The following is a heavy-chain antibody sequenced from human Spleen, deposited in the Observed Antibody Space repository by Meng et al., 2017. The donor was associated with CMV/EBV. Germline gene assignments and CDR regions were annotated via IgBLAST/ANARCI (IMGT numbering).Heavy chain of an antibody. CDR3: ARDDQLLFKGNPRNYGMDV. CDR1: GFTFSDYY. V-gene: IGHV3-11*04. Sequence: GESLKISCAASGFTFSDYYMSWIRQAPGKGLEWVSYISNSGNTIYYADSVKGRFTISRDNAKNSLYLQMNSLRAEDTAVYYCARDDQLLFKGNPRNYGMDVWGQGTTVTVSS. J-gene: IGHJ6*02. CDR2: ISNSGNTI. D-gene: IGHD2-2*01.